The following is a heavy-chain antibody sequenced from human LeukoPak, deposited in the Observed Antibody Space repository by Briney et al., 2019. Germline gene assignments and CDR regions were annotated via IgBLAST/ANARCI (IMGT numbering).Heavy chain of an antibody. CDR3: ARQERGVTQLYYYYYYMDV. D-gene: IGHD3-10*01. CDR1: GGSFSGYY. J-gene: IGHJ6*03. CDR2: INHSGST. Sequence: PSETLSLTCAVYGGSFSGYYWSWIRQPPGKGLEWIGEINHSGSTNYNPSLKSRVTISVDTSKNQFSLKLSSVTAADTAVYYCARQERGVTQLYYYYYYMDVWGKGTTVTVSS. V-gene: IGHV4-34*01.